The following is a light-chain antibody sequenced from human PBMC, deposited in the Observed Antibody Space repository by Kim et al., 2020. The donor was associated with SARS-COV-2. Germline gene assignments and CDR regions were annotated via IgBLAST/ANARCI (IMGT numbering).Light chain of an antibody. Sequence: AIQLTQSPSSLSASVGDRVTITCRASQGISSALAWYQQKPGTPPKLLIYYASSLESGVPSRFSGSGSGTDFTLTISSLQPEDFATYYCQQLNNYPLTFGGGTKVDIK. CDR3: QQLNNYPLT. J-gene: IGKJ4*01. CDR1: QGISSA. CDR2: YAS. V-gene: IGKV1D-13*01.